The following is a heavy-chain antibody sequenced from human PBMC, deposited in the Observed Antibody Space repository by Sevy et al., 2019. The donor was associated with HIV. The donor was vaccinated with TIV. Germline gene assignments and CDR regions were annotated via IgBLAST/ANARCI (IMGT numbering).Heavy chain of an antibody. V-gene: IGHV4-4*08. CDR1: GASITSYY. Sequence: SETLSLTCNVSGASITSYYWSWIRQPPGKGLEWVGDIGSSGPGNYNPSLKSRVTLSVDTTKSHFSLRLRSVTAVDTAGYYCPRSRYYFDSSGQGALVTVSS. J-gene: IGHJ4*02. CDR2: IGSSGPG. CDR3: PRSRYYFDS. D-gene: IGHD3-9*01.